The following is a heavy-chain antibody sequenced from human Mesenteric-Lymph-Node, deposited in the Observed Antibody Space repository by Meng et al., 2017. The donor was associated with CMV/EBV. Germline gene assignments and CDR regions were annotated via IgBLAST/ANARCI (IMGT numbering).Heavy chain of an antibody. V-gene: IGHV1-2*02. D-gene: IGHD1-26*01. CDR1: GYTFTNYY. Sequence: ASVKVSCKASGYTFTNYYMHWVRQAPGQGLEWMGWINPNSGGTNYAQKFQGRVTMTRDTSISTAYMELSRLRSDDTAVYYCARERQVGRGNWFDPWGQGTLVTVSS. CDR2: INPNSGGT. CDR3: ARERQVGRGNWFDP. J-gene: IGHJ5*02.